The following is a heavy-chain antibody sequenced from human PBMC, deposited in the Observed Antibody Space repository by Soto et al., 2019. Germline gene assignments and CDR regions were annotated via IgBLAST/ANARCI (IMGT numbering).Heavy chain of an antibody. D-gene: IGHD5-12*01. CDR2: IGTAGDT. CDR1: GFTFSSYD. CDR3: ARGGGYSGYDYLAGRDY. Sequence: GGSLRLSCAASGFTFSSYDMHWVRQATGKGLEWVSAIGTAGDTYYPGSVKGRFTISRENAKNSLYLQMNSLRAGDTAVYYCARGGGYSGYDYLAGRDYWGQGTLVTVSS. J-gene: IGHJ4*02. V-gene: IGHV3-13*01.